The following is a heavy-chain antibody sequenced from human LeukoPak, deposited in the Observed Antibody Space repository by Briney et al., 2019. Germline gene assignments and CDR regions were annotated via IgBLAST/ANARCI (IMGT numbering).Heavy chain of an antibody. CDR3: ARDHPYCSRTSCTYYYYYMDV. D-gene: IGHD2-2*01. V-gene: IGHV4-4*07. Sequence: PSETLSLTCTVSGGSISSYYWSWIRQPAGKGLEWIGRIYTSGSTDYNPSLKSQVTMSVDTSKNQFSLKLISVTAADTAVYYCARDHPYCSRTSCTYYYYYMDVWGKGTTVTVSS. CDR2: IYTSGST. CDR1: GGSISSYY. J-gene: IGHJ6*03.